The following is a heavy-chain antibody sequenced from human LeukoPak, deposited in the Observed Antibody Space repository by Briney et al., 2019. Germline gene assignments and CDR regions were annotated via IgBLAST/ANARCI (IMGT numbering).Heavy chain of an antibody. CDR3: AKAIRAIMITFGGVIVPPFDY. D-gene: IGHD3-16*02. J-gene: IGHJ4*02. CDR1: GFTFSSYA. CDR2: ISGSGGST. V-gene: IGHV3-23*01. Sequence: PGGSLRLSCAASGFTFSSYAMSWVRQAPGKGLEWVSAISGSGGSTYYADSVKGRFTISRDNSKNTLYLQMNSLRAEDTAVYYCAKAIRAIMITFGGVIVPPFDYWGQGTLVTVSS.